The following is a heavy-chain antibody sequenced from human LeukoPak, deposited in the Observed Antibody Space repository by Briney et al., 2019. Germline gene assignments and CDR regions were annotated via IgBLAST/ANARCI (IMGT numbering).Heavy chain of an antibody. CDR1: GYSISSGYY. Sequence: PSETLSLTCTVSGYSISSGYYWGWIRQPPGKGLEWIGSIYHSGSTYYNPSLKSRVTISVDTSKDQFSLKLSSVTAADTAVYYCASKRVYPGWFDPWGQGTLVTVSS. CDR3: ASKRVYPGWFDP. V-gene: IGHV4-38-2*02. D-gene: IGHD6-13*01. J-gene: IGHJ5*02. CDR2: IYHSGST.